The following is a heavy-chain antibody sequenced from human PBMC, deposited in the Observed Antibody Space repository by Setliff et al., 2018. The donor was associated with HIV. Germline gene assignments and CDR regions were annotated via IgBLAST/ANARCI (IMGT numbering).Heavy chain of an antibody. CDR1: GYTFTSYG. CDR3: ARVHDGTTTGAFDI. CDR2: ISAYNGNT. D-gene: IGHD3-22*01. J-gene: IGHJ3*02. Sequence: GASVKVSCKASGYTFTSYGISWVRQAPGQGLEWMGWISAYNGNTNYAQKLQGRVTMTTDTSTSTAYMELRSLRSEDTAVYYCARVHDGTTTGAFDIWGQGTLVTVSS. V-gene: IGHV1-18*01.